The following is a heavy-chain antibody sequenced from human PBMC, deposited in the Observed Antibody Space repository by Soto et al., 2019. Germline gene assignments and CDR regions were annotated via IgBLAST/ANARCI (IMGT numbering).Heavy chain of an antibody. CDR2: ISTTSTFT. D-gene: IGHD6-19*01. CDR1: GFTFSDYY. Sequence: QVQLVESGGGLVKPGGSLRLSCAASGFTFSDYYMIWIRQAPGKGLEWISYISTTSTFTNYADSVRGRFTISRDNANNSLFLQMDSLGVDDAALYYCARGGSGSGKYSHWYFDLWGRGALVAVSS. V-gene: IGHV3-11*06. J-gene: IGHJ2*01. CDR3: ARGGSGSGKYSHWYFDL.